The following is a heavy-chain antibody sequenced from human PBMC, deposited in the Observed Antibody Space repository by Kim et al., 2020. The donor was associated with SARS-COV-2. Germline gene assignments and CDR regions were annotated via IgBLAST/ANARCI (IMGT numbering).Heavy chain of an antibody. D-gene: IGHD6-19*01. Sequence: ASVKVSCKASGYTFTGYYMHWVRQAPGQGLEWMGWINPNSGGTNYAQKFQGRVTMTRDTSISTAYMELSRLRSDDTAVYYCARGVPDFLGIAVAGRRFDYWGQGTLVTVSS. CDR2: INPNSGGT. V-gene: IGHV1-2*02. J-gene: IGHJ4*02. CDR1: GYTFTGYY. CDR3: ARGVPDFLGIAVAGRRFDY.